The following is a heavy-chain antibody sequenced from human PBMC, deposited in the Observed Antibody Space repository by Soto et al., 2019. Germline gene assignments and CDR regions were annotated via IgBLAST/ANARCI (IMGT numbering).Heavy chain of an antibody. CDR1: GFTFSSYG. J-gene: IGHJ6*02. CDR3: AKDATAYYDFWSGYRYGMDV. V-gene: IGHV3-30*18. Sequence: GGSLRLSCAASGFTFSSYGMHWVRQAPGKGLEWVAVISYDGSNKYYADSVKGRFTISRDNSKNTLYLQMNSLRAEDTAVYYCAKDATAYYDFWSGYRYGMDVWGQGTTVTVSS. D-gene: IGHD3-3*01. CDR2: ISYDGSNK.